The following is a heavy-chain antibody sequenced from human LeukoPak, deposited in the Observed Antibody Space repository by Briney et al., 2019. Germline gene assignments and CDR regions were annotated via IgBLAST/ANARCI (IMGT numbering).Heavy chain of an antibody. CDR2: ISSSSSYI. V-gene: IGHV3-21*01. J-gene: IGHJ4*02. D-gene: IGHD3-22*01. Sequence: GGSLRLSCAASGFAFSSYSMNWVRQAPGKGLEWVSSISSSSSYIYYADSVKGRFTISRDNAKNSLYLQMNSLRAEDTAVYYCARDLESYVLDDSSGYYYAYWGQGTLVTVSS. CDR3: ARDLESYVLDDSSGYYYAY. CDR1: GFAFSSYS.